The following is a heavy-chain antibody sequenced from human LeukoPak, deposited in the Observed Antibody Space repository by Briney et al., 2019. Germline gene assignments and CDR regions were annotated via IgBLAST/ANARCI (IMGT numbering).Heavy chain of an antibody. CDR2: IYSGGST. CDR3: ARAPGIAVAEDYYYYYGMDV. V-gene: IGHV3-53*01. D-gene: IGHD6-19*01. J-gene: IGHJ6*02. Sequence: GGSLRLSCAASGFTVSSSYISWVRQAPGKGLEWVSVIYSGGSTCYADSVKGRFTISRDNSKNTLYLQMNSLRAEDTAVYYCARAPGIAVAEDYYYYYGMDVWGQGTTVTVSS. CDR1: GFTVSSSY.